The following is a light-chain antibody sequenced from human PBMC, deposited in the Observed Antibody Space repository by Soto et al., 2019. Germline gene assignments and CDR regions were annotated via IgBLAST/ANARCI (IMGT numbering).Light chain of an antibody. J-gene: IGKJ4*01. CDR3: QQASSFPLT. V-gene: IGKV1-12*01. CDR2: SAS. Sequence: QMTQSPSSVSASVGDTVTITCRASQGIGSWLAWYHQIPGKAPKLLIYSASSLQSGTPSRFTGRGSGAAFTLTITSLQPEDIGVYHCQQASSFPLTFGGGTKVEIK. CDR1: QGIGSW.